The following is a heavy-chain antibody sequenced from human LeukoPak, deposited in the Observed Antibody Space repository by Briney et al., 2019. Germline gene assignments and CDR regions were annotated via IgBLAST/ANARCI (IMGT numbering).Heavy chain of an antibody. D-gene: IGHD3-10*01. V-gene: IGHV3-53*01. Sequence: GGSLRLSCAASGFTVSSNYMSWVRQAPGKGLEWVSVIYRGGSIYYADSVKGRFTISRDNSKNTLYLQMNSLRAEDTAVYYCAREKNYGSGRLKPDAFDIWGQGTMVTVSS. CDR1: GFTVSSNY. J-gene: IGHJ3*02. CDR3: AREKNYGSGRLKPDAFDI. CDR2: IYRGGSI.